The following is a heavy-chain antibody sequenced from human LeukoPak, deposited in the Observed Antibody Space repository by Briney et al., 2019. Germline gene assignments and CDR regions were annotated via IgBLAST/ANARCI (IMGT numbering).Heavy chain of an antibody. Sequence: SETLSLTCTVSGGSISSYYWSWIRQPPGKGLEWIGYIYYSGSTNYNPSLKSRVTISVDTSKNQFSLKLSSVTAADTAVYYCAGRLRGSGSYYKWGFDPWGQGTLVTVSS. CDR3: AGRLRGSGSYYKWGFDP. D-gene: IGHD3-10*01. V-gene: IGHV4-59*12. CDR2: IYYSGST. J-gene: IGHJ5*02. CDR1: GGSISSYY.